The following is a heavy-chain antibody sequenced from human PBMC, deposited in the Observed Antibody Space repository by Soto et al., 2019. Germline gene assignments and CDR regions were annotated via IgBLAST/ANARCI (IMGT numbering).Heavy chain of an antibody. D-gene: IGHD3-10*01. J-gene: IGHJ6*02. CDR2: ISAYNGNT. CDR3: GREKYYYGSGSSYVMDV. CDR1: GYTFTSYG. V-gene: IGHV1-18*04. Sequence: SEKVSCKASGYTFTSYGISWVRQAPAQGLEWMGWISAYNGNTNNAQKHQGRVTLAATTYTSTAYMELRVLRSDDTAVYYCGREKYYYGSGSSYVMDVWGQGTTVTVSS.